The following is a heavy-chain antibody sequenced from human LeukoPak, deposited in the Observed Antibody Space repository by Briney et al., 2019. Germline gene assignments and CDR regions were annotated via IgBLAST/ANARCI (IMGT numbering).Heavy chain of an antibody. Sequence: SETLSLTCTVSGGSISSGDYYWSWVRQPPGKGLEWIGYIYYSGSTYYNPSLKSRVTISVDTSKNQLSLKLSSVTAADTAVYYCARGAMVRGVTTYYFDYWGQGTLVTVSS. CDR2: IYYSGST. CDR1: GGSISSGDYY. J-gene: IGHJ4*02. CDR3: ARGAMVRGVTTYYFDY. D-gene: IGHD3-10*01. V-gene: IGHV4-30-4*01.